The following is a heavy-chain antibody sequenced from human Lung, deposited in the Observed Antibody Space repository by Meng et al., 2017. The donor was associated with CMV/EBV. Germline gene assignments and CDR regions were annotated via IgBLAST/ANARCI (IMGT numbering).Heavy chain of an antibody. CDR1: GGIFSSSA. Sequence: SVKVSCKGSGGIFSSSAISWVRQAPGQGLEWMGRISPLLDITNYAPNFQGRVTITADKSTSTAYMEVSSLGYDDTAFYYCARSTSKYDFWSGYPPFLDPWGQGTXVTVSS. V-gene: IGHV1-69*04. CDR3: ARSTSKYDFWSGYPPFLDP. D-gene: IGHD3-3*01. CDR2: ISPLLDIT. J-gene: IGHJ5*02.